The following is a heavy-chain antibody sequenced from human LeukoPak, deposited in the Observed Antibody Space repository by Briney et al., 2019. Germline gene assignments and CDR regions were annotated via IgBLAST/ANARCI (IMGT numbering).Heavy chain of an antibody. V-gene: IGHV1-18*01. D-gene: IGHD3-10*01. CDR2: ISAYNGNT. CDR3: AGDTNYYGSGSADY. CDR1: GYTFTSYD. J-gene: IGHJ4*02. Sequence: ASVTVSCTASGYTFTSYDINWVRQAPGQGLEWMGWISAYNGNTNYAQKLQGRVTMTTDTSMSTAYMELRSLRSDDTAVYYCAGDTNYYGSGSADYWGQGTLVTVSS.